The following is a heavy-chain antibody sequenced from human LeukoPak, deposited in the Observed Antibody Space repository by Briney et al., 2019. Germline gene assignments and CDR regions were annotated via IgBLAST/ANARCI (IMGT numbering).Heavy chain of an antibody. CDR2: IYHSGST. D-gene: IGHD1-26*01. J-gene: IGHJ3*02. CDR3: ARHSWAPGGPDAFDI. CDR1: GYSISSGYY. Sequence: PSETLSLTCAVSGYSISSGYYWGWIRQPPGKGLEWIGSIYHSGSTYYNPSLKSRVTISVDTSKNQFSLKLSSVTAADTAVYYCARHSWAPGGPDAFDIWGQGTMVTVSS. V-gene: IGHV4-38-2*01.